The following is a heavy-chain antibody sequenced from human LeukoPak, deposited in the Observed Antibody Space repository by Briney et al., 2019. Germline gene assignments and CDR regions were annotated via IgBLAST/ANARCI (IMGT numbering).Heavy chain of an antibody. Sequence: GGSLRLSCAASVLTSSSYSMNGVRPAPGGGLECVSSIKSSSSYIYYADSVKGRFTISRDNDKNTLYLQMNSLRAEDTAVFYCASGRNRVAPGGGHDVFDIWGQGTMVTVSS. CDR2: IKSSSSYI. V-gene: IGHV3-21*01. CDR1: VLTSSSYS. J-gene: IGHJ3*02. D-gene: IGHD5-12*01. CDR3: ASGRNRVAPGGGHDVFDI.